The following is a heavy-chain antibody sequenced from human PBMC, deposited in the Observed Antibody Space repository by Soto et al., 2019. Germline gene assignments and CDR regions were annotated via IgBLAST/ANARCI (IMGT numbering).Heavy chain of an antibody. J-gene: IGHJ6*02. CDR2: IIPLFGTT. D-gene: IGHD7-27*01. V-gene: IGHV1-69*01. CDR1: GDTFKNCV. Sequence: QVQVVQSGVEVRRPGSSVKVSCKASGDTFKNCVISWVRQAPGQGLEWMGGIIPLFGTTDFAQRFQGRLTITNDEYLTKTFMATNKPGFEDKANDLRAAELGFRQFFVVWGQGNAVIVPS. CDR3: AAELGFRQFFVV.